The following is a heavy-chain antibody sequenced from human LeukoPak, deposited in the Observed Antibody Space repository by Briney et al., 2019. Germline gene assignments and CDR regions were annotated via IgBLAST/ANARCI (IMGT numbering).Heavy chain of an antibody. V-gene: IGHV4-61*02. CDR3: ARERDFWSGYRQTSYYYGMDV. CDR2: IYTSGST. Sequence: SETLSLTCTVSGGSISSGSYYWSWIRQPAGKGLEWIGCIYTSGSTNYNPSLKSRVTISADTSKNQFSLKLSSVTAADTAVYYCARERDFWSGYRQTSYYYGMDVWGQGTTVTVSS. CDR1: GGSISSGSYY. J-gene: IGHJ6*02. D-gene: IGHD3-3*01.